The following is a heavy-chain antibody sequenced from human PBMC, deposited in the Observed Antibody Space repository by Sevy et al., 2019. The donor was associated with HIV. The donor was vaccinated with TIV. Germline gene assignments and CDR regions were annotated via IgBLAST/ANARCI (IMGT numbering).Heavy chain of an antibody. D-gene: IGHD3-16*01. V-gene: IGHV4-61*01. Sequence: GSLRLSCAVSGASVRSDSYYWTWIRQTPGRGLEWIGHISGTTSYNPSLKSRLTISRDTSKKQFSLTLSSVTAADTAVYYCASAKKLADTYYDSTVYYSFAYWGPGTLVTVSS. CDR1: GASVRSDSYY. CDR3: ASAKKLADTYYDSTVYYSFAY. CDR2: ISGTT. J-gene: IGHJ4*02.